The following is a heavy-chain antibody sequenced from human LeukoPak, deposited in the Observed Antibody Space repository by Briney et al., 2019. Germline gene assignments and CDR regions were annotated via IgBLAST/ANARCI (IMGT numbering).Heavy chain of an antibody. CDR3: ARDPLAVGATWYYYYGMDV. D-gene: IGHD1-26*01. CDR2: INPSGGST. J-gene: IGHJ6*02. CDR1: GYTFTSYY. Sequence: ASVKVSCKASGYTFTSYYMHWVRQAPGQGLEWMGIINPSGGSTSYAQKFQGRVTTTRDTSTSTVYMELSSLRSEDTAVYYCARDPLAVGATWYYYYGMDVWGQGTTVTVSS. V-gene: IGHV1-46*01.